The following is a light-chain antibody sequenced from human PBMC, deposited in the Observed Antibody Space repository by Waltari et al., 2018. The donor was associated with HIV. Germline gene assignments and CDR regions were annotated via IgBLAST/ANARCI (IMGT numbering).Light chain of an antibody. Sequence: QSALTQPASVSGSPGQSITISCTGTSSHFGSDALVPLYQQHPGEAPKLIIYEVTKRPSGVSNRFSGSKSGNTASLTISGLQAEDEADYYCCSCPRSGIRYVFGTGTKVTVL. CDR1: SSHFGSDAL. V-gene: IGLV2-23*02. CDR3: CSCPRSGIRYV. J-gene: IGLJ1*01. CDR2: EVT.